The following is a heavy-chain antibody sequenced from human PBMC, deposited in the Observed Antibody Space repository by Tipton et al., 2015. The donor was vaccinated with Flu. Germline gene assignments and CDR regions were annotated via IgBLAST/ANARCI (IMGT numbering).Heavy chain of an antibody. CDR3: ARGRGGGGSSNNWFDP. V-gene: IGHV4-59*01. J-gene: IGHJ5*02. D-gene: IGHD2-15*01. CDR1: GGSISNYY. CDR2: IYYSGST. Sequence: LRLSCTVSGGSISNYYWSWIRQPPGKGLEWIGYIYYSGSTNYNSSLKSRVTISVDTSKNQFSLKLTSVTAADTAVYYCARGRGGGGSSNNWFDPWGQGTLVIVSP.